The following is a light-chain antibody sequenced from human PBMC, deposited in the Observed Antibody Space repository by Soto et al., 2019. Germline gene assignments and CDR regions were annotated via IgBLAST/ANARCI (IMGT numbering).Light chain of an antibody. Sequence: DIQMTQSPSSLSASVGDRVTITCRASQGISNYLAWYQQKPGEVPKLLIYAASTLQSGVPSRFSGSGSGTDFTLTISSLQPEDVATYYCQKYNSALSWTFGQGTKVEIK. CDR2: AAS. CDR1: QGISNY. J-gene: IGKJ1*01. CDR3: QKYNSALSWT. V-gene: IGKV1-27*01.